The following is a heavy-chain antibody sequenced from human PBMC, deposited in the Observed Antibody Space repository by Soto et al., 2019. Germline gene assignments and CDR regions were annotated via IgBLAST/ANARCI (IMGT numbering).Heavy chain of an antibody. CDR2: TYYRSKWYN. CDR3: ARDNYSSGWRLYYYYYGMDV. V-gene: IGHV6-1*01. D-gene: IGHD6-19*01. Sequence: SQTLSLTCAISGDSVSSNSAAWNWIRQSPSRGLEWPGRTYYRSKWYNDYAVSVKSRITINPDTSKNQFSLQLNSVTPEDTAVYYCARDNYSSGWRLYYYYYGMDVWGQGTTVTVSS. J-gene: IGHJ6*02. CDR1: GDSVSSNSAA.